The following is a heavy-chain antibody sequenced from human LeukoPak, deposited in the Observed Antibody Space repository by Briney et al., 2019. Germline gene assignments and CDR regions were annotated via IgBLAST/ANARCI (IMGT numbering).Heavy chain of an antibody. J-gene: IGHJ6*02. V-gene: IGHV3-23*01. CDR1: GFTFSDYD. CDR2: ISGSGGST. CDR3: AKSKAVVTHYGMDV. Sequence: GGSLRLSCLVSGFTFSDYDMSWVRLAPGKGPEWVSAISGSGGSTYYADSVKGRFTISRDNSKNTLYLQMNSLRAEDTAVYYCAKSKAVVTHYGMDVWGQGTTVTVSS. D-gene: IGHD2-2*01.